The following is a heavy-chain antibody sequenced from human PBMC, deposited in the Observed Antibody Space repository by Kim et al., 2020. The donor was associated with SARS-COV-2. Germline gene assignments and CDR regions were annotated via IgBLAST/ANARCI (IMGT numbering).Heavy chain of an antibody. Sequence: GGSLRLSCAASGFTFSSYDMHWVRQATGKGLEWVSAIGTAGDPDYPGSVKGRFTISRENAKNSLYLQMNSLRAGDTAVYYCARGLGGFGYSGYDYPYYYYGMDVWGQGTTVTVSS. CDR1: GFTFSSYD. D-gene: IGHD5-12*01. CDR2: IGTAGDP. V-gene: IGHV3-13*05. CDR3: ARGLGGFGYSGYDYPYYYYGMDV. J-gene: IGHJ6*02.